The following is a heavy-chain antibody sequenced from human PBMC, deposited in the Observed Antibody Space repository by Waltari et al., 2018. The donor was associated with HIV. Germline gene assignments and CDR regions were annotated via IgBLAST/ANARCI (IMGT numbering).Heavy chain of an antibody. CDR1: GFTFSSSW. Sequence: EVQLVESGGGLVQPGGSLRLSCAASGFTFSSSWMSWVRQAPGKGLGVVANIKQDGSEKYYVDSVNGRFTIARDNAENSLYLQMNSLRAEDTAVYYCARGGFYGSGSKVNWGQGTLVTVSS. V-gene: IGHV3-7*04. J-gene: IGHJ4*02. D-gene: IGHD3-10*01. CDR2: IKQDGSEK. CDR3: ARGGFYGSGSKVN.